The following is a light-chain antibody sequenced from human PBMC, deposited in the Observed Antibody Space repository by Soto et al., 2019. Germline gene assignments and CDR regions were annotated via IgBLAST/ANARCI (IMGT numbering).Light chain of an antibody. J-gene: IGKJ1*01. CDR2: DVS. CDR1: QNISNY. CDR3: QQRSNWPRT. Sequence: IVLTQSPATLSVSPGERATLSCRAIQNISNYLIWYQQKPGQAPRLLIYDVSNRATDIPARFSGSGSGTDFTLTISSLEPEDLAVYFCQQRSNWPRTFGQGTKVDIK. V-gene: IGKV3-11*01.